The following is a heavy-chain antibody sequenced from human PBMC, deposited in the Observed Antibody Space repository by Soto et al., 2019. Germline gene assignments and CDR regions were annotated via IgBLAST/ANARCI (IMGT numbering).Heavy chain of an antibody. V-gene: IGHV6-1*01. CDR1: GDSVSSNSAA. CDR2: TYYRSKWYN. CDR3: ARARYCSGGTCYIPFDY. J-gene: IGHJ4*02. Sequence: QVQLQQSGPGLVKPSQTLSLTCAISGDSVSSNSAAWNWIRQSPSRGLEWLGRTYYRSKWYNDYAVSVKSRITINTDTSKNHFSLQLNSVTPEDTAVYYCARARYCSGGTCYIPFDYWGQGTLVTVFS. D-gene: IGHD2-15*01.